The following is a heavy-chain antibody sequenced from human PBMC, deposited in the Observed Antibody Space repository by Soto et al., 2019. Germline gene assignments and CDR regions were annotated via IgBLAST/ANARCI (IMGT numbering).Heavy chain of an antibody. CDR1: GSFYA. CDR3: ASTPVTGRYSYYGMDA. V-gene: IGHV1-69*01. CDR2: LIPVFDTP. D-gene: IGHD4-4*01. Sequence: QVQPVQSGSEVKKPGSSVRVSCKTGSFYAVSWVRQAPGQGLEWMGGLIPVFDTPSYEQKFQGRVTITAVESKSKAYMELSGLSSAGTALYYCASTPVTGRYSYYGMDAWDQGIAVTVSS. J-gene: IGHJ6*02.